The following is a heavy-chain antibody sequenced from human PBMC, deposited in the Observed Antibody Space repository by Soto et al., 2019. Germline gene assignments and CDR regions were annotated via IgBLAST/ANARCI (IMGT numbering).Heavy chain of an antibody. V-gene: IGHV3-7*01. CDR2: IKQDGSEK. J-gene: IGHJ4*02. CDR3: VRERISS. D-gene: IGHD2-15*01. CDR1: GFTFETSW. Sequence: PGGSLRLSCAASGFTFETSWMTWVRQAPGKGLEWVANIKQDGSEKYYVDSVKGRFTISRDNAKNSLYLQMNSLRVEDTAVYFCVRERISSWGQGTLVTVS.